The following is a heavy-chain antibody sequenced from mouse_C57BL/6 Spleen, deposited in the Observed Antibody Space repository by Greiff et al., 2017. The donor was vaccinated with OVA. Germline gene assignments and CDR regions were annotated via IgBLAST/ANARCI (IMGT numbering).Heavy chain of an antibody. CDR3: AGNYGSPFAY. D-gene: IGHD1-1*01. V-gene: IGHV1-55*01. CDR2: IYPGSGST. CDR1: GYTFTSYW. J-gene: IGHJ3*01. Sequence: QVQLKQSGAELVKPGASVKMSCKASGYTFTSYWITWVKQRPGQGLEWIGDIYPGSGSTNYNEKFKSKATLTVDTSSSTAYMQLSSLTSEDSAVYYCAGNYGSPFAYWGQGTLVTVSA.